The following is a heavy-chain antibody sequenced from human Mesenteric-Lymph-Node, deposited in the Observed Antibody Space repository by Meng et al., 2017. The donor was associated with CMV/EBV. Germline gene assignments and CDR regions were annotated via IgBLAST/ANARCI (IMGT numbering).Heavy chain of an antibody. V-gene: IGHV4-59*01. J-gene: IGHJ4*02. CDR1: GGSIGSYY. D-gene: IGHD1-7*01. CDR3: TRGNWKYVDS. Sequence: SETLSLTCTVSGGSIGSYYWSWIRQSPGKGLEWIGYIYYSEATNYNPSLESRVTISVDTSKNQFSLKLSSMTAADTAMYYCTRGNWKYVDSWGQGTLVTVSS. CDR2: IYYSEAT.